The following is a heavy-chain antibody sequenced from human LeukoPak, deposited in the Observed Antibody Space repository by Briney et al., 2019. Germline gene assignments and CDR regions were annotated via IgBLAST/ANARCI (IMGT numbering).Heavy chain of an antibody. CDR3: AKAGYSGYDGGDYFDY. D-gene: IGHD5-12*01. J-gene: IGHJ4*02. CDR1: GFTFSNYA. Sequence: GGSLRLSYAASGFTFSNYAMSWVRQAPGKGLEWVSAISGSGGSTYYADSVKGRFTISRDNSKNTLYLQMNSLRAEDTAVYFCAKAGYSGYDGGDYFDYWGQGTLVTVSS. V-gene: IGHV3-23*01. CDR2: ISGSGGST.